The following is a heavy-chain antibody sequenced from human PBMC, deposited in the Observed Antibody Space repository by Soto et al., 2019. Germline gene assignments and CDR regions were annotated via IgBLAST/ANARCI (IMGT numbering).Heavy chain of an antibody. CDR2: IIPIFGTA. Sequence: SVKVSCKASGGTFSSYSINWVRQAPGQGLEWMGGIIPIFGTASNAQKFQGRVTITADESATTVYMELSSLRSEDTAVYYCARAPNILTVKYYFDYWGQGTLVTAPQ. CDR1: GGTFSSYS. V-gene: IGHV1-69*13. CDR3: ARAPNILTVKYYFDY. J-gene: IGHJ4*02. D-gene: IGHD3-9*01.